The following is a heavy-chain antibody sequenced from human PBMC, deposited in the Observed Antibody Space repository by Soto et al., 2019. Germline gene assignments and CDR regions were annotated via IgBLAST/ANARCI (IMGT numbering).Heavy chain of an antibody. J-gene: IGHJ4*02. V-gene: IGHV4-61*01. CDR1: GASLMSGSYY. Sequence: SETLSLTCTVSGASLMSGSYYWSWIRQPPGKGLEWIGYISHSGRTNYDPSLKSRLTMSVDTSQNQFSLQLNSVTAADTAVYYCSYGSSFDYWGQGTLVTVTS. D-gene: IGHD3-10*01. CDR2: ISHSGRT. CDR3: SYGSSFDY.